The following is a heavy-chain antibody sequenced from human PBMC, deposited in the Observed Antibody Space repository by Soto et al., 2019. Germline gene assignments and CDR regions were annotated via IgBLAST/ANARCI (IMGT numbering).Heavy chain of an antibody. V-gene: IGHV3-48*03. Sequence: GGSLRLSCAASGFTFSSYEMNWVRQAPGKGLEWVSYISSSGSTIYYADSVKGRFTISRDNAKNSLYLQMNSLRAEDTAVYYCARGKGGAAAEHYYYYYGMDVWGQGTTVTVS. CDR1: GFTFSSYE. D-gene: IGHD6-13*01. J-gene: IGHJ6*02. CDR3: ARGKGGAAAEHYYYYYGMDV. CDR2: ISSSGSTI.